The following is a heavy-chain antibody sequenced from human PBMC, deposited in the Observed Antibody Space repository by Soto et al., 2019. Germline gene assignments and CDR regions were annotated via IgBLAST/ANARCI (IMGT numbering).Heavy chain of an antibody. J-gene: IGHJ4*02. Sequence: QVQLVESGGGVVQPGRSLRLSCAASGFTFSSYAMHWVRQAPGKGLEWVAVISYDGSNKYYADSVKGRFTISRDNSKNTLYLQMNSLRAEDTAVYYCARGEGSDSGSYLDYWGQGTLVTVSS. V-gene: IGHV3-30-3*01. CDR1: GFTFSSYA. D-gene: IGHD1-26*01. CDR3: ARGEGSDSGSYLDY. CDR2: ISYDGSNK.